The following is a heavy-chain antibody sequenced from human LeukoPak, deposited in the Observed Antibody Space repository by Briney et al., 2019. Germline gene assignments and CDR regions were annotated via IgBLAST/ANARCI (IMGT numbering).Heavy chain of an antibody. Sequence: SETLSLTCTVSGGSISSYYWSWIRQPPGKGLEWIGYIYYSGSTNYSPSLKSRVTISVDTSKNQFSLKLSSVTAADTAVYYCARAPGGSGYAGFDYWGQGTLVTVSS. J-gene: IGHJ4*02. CDR1: GGSISSYY. CDR3: ARAPGGSGYAGFDY. D-gene: IGHD3-22*01. CDR2: IYYSGST. V-gene: IGHV4-59*01.